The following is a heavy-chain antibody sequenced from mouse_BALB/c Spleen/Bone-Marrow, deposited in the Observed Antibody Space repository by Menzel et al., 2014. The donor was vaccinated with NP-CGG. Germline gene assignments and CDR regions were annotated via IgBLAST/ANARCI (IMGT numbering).Heavy chain of an antibody. CDR3: AREGGYYYGSSPYFDV. Sequence: VQLQQSGPELVKPGASVKISCKASGYSFTGYFMNWVMQSHGKSLEWIGRINPYNGDTFYNQKFKGKATLTVDESSSTAHMELRSLASEDSAVYYCAREGGYYYGSSPYFDVWGAGTTVTVSS. D-gene: IGHD1-1*01. J-gene: IGHJ1*01. V-gene: IGHV1-20*02. CDR2: INPYNGDT. CDR1: GYSFTGYF.